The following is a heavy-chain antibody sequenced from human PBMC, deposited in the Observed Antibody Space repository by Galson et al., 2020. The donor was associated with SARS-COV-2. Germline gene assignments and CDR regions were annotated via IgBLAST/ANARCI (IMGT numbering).Heavy chain of an antibody. CDR3: ARYYDILTGYYGNFDY. D-gene: IGHD3-9*01. CDR1: GGSISSSSYY. Sequence: SDTLSLTCTVSGGSISSSSYYWGWIRQPPGKGLEWIGSIYYSGSTYYNPSLKSRVTISVDTSKNQFSLKLSSVTAADTAVYYCARYYDILTGYYGNFDYWGQGTLVTVSS. CDR2: IYYSGST. V-gene: IGHV4-39*01. J-gene: IGHJ4*02.